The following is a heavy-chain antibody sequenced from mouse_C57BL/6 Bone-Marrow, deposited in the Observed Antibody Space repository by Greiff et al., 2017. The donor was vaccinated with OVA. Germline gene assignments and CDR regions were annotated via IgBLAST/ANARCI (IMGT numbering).Heavy chain of an antibody. CDR3: ASSYSNYFFDY. D-gene: IGHD2-5*01. J-gene: IGHJ2*01. CDR2: INPSTGGT. V-gene: IGHV1-42*01. Sequence: VHVKQSGPELVKPGASVKISCKASGYSFTGYYMNWVKQSPEKSLEWIGEINPSTGGTTYNQKFKAKATLTVDKSSSTAYMQLKSLTSEDSAVYYCASSYSNYFFDYWGQGTTLTVSS. CDR1: GYSFTGYY.